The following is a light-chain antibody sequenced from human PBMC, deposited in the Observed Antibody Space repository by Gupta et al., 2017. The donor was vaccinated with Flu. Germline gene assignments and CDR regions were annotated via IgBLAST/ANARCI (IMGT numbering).Light chain of an antibody. Sequence: QSITSSCSGISTDVSTQNYVSWYQHHPGKAPKVLIYEVNNRPSGISDRFSGCKSGSTASLTISGLRPDDEGDYFCSSYTMNILVFGGGTKVTVL. CDR2: EVN. J-gene: IGLJ3*02. CDR3: SSYTMNILV. CDR1: STDVSTQNY. V-gene: IGLV2-14*01.